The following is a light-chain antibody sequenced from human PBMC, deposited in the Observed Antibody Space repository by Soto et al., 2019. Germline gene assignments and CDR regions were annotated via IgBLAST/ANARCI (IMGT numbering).Light chain of an antibody. Sequence: QSALTQPASVSGSPGQSITISCTGTSNDVGGYKYVSWYQQHPGMAPKLMIYEVTNRPSGVSNRFSGSKSGNTASLTISGLHADDEANYYCTSSTSSRTWVFGGGTKLTVL. V-gene: IGLV2-14*01. J-gene: IGLJ3*02. CDR3: TSSTSSRTWV. CDR1: SNDVGGYKY. CDR2: EVT.